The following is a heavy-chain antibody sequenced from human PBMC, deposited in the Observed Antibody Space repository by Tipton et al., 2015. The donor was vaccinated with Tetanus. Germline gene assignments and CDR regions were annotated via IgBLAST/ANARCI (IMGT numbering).Heavy chain of an antibody. CDR3: ARSSVTGQEVLETMSEQTYYHYYSMDV. D-gene: IGHD3-3*01. CDR1: GYNFVNFG. CDR2: ISAYNGKT. V-gene: IGHV1-18*01. J-gene: IGHJ6*02. Sequence: QLVQSGAEVKEPGASVKVSCKASGYNFVNFGISWVRQAPGQGLEWMGWISAYNGKTKYAQRLQGRVTMTTDRSASTAYMDLRRLRSDDTAVYYCARSSVTGQEVLETMSEQTYYHYYSMDVWGQGTTVTVSS.